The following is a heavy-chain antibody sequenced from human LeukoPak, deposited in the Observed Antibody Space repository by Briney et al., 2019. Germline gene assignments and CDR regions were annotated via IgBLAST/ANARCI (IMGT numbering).Heavy chain of an antibody. V-gene: IGHV4-38-2*02. CDR2: IYHSGSN. CDR3: ARVSSRGAFDI. Sequence: SETLSLTCTVSGYSISSGYYWGWIRQPPGKGLEWIGSIYHSGSNYYNPSLKSRVTISVDTSKNQFSLKLSSVTAADTAVYYCARVSSRGAFDIWGQGTMVTVSS. CDR1: GYSISSGYY. J-gene: IGHJ3*02.